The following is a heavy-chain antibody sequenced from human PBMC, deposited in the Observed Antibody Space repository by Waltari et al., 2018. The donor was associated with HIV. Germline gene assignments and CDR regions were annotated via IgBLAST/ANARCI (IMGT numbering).Heavy chain of an antibody. V-gene: IGHV4-61*02. Sequence: QVQLQESGPGLVKPSQTLSLTCTGPGGPVNTGSDYWTWVRQPAGKGLEWIGRVYTSGSTDYNPSLKSRVTMAVETAKNQFSLNLSTVTAADTAVYYCARMSMVDYGDEDWGQGTLVTVCS. D-gene: IGHD4-17*01. CDR3: ARMSMVDYGDED. J-gene: IGHJ1*01. CDR1: GGPVNTGSDY. CDR2: VYTSGST.